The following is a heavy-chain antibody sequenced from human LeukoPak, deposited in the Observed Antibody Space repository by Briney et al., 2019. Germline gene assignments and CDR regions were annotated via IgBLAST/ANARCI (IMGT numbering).Heavy chain of an antibody. Sequence: ASVKVSCKASGYTFTSYGISWVRQAPGQGLEWMGWISAYNGNTNYAQKLQGRVIMTTDTSTSTAYMELRSLRSDDTAVYYCARDRHYGDYSSYFDYWGQGTLVTVSS. D-gene: IGHD4-17*01. J-gene: IGHJ4*02. V-gene: IGHV1-18*01. CDR3: ARDRHYGDYSSYFDY. CDR1: GYTFTSYG. CDR2: ISAYNGNT.